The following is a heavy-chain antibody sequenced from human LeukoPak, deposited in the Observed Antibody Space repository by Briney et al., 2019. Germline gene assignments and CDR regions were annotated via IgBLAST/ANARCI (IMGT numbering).Heavy chain of an antibody. V-gene: IGHV3-53*01. D-gene: IGHD1-26*01. CDR1: GFTFSSSA. CDR3: ARGVSGSQFDN. J-gene: IGHJ4*02. Sequence: GGSLRLSCAASGFTFSSSAMSWVRQAPGKGLEWVSVIYSGGRTYHADSVKGRFTISRDNSKNMVYFQMNSLRVEDTAVYYCARGVSGSQFDNWGQGSLVTVSS. CDR2: IYSGGRT.